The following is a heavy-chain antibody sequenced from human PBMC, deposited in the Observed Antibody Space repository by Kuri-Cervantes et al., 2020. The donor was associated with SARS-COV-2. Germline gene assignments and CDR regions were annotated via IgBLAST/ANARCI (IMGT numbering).Heavy chain of an antibody. D-gene: IGHD3-3*01. Sequence: GSLRLSCTVSCGSLSSYYWDWIRQPPGKGLEWIGSIYYSGSTYYNPSLKSRVTISVATSKNQFSLKLSSVTAADTAVYYCARQMMSSITIFGVVITRNWFDPWGQGTLVTVSS. CDR1: CGSLSSYY. V-gene: IGHV4-39*01. CDR3: ARQMMSSITIFGVVITRNWFDP. CDR2: IYYSGST. J-gene: IGHJ5*02.